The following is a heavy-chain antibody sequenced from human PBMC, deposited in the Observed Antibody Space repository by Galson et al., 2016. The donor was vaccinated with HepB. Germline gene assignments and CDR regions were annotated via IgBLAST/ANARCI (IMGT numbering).Heavy chain of an antibody. J-gene: IGHJ6*04. CDR3: ARGSYCSSTSCYPLAYYYYGMDV. CDR1: GGSISSGGYY. D-gene: IGHD2-2*01. V-gene: IGHV4-31*03. CDR2: TYYSGST. Sequence: TLSLTCTVSGGSISSGGYYWSWIRQHPGKGLEWIGYTYYSGSTYYNPSLKSRVTISVATSKNQFSLKLSSVTAADTAVYYCARGSYCSSTSCYPLAYYYYGMDVWGKGTTVTVSS.